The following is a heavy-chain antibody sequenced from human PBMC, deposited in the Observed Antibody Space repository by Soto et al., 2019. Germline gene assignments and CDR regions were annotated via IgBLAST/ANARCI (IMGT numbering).Heavy chain of an antibody. CDR3: ARHGSY. CDR1: GVSISSSSYY. J-gene: IGHJ4*02. CDR2: IYYGGSS. Sequence: QLQLQESGPGLVKPSETLSLTCTVSGVSISSSSYYWGWFRQPPGKGLEWIGTIYYGGSSHSNPSLKSRVTISLDTSKNQFSLTLTSVTAADTAVYYCARHGSYWGQGTLVTVSS. V-gene: IGHV4-39*01.